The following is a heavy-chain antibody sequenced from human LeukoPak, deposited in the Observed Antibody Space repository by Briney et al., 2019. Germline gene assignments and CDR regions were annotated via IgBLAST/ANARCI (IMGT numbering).Heavy chain of an antibody. V-gene: IGHV4-59*01. CDR1: GGSISSYY. Sequence: SETLSLTCTVSGGSISSYYWSWIRQPPGKGLEWIRYIYYSGSTNYNPSLKSRVTISVDTSKNQFSLKLSSVTAADTAVYYCASSKYDFWSGFSDPWGQGTLVTVSS. CDR3: ASSKYDFWSGFSDP. J-gene: IGHJ5*02. D-gene: IGHD3-3*01. CDR2: IYYSGST.